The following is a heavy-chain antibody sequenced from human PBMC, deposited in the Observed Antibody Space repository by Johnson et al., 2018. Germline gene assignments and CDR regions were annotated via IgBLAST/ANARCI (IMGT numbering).Heavy chain of an antibody. CDR3: ARKIYDSWRALGAFDS. CDR1: GFTFSNYA. V-gene: IGHV3-30*14. J-gene: IGHJ3*02. Sequence: QVQLVQSGGGLVQPGKSLRLSCAASGFTFSNYAIHWVRQAPGKGLEWVAVISYDGRKKYYADSVKGRFTISRDNSKNTLYLQMDSLRAEDTAVYYCARKIYDSWRALGAFDSWGQGTMVTVSS. CDR2: ISYDGRKK. D-gene: IGHD3-3*01.